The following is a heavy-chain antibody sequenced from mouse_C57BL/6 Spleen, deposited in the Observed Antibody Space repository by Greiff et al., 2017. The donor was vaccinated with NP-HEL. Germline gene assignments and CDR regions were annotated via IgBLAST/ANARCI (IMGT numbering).Heavy chain of an antibody. CDR1: GFSLTSYG. V-gene: IGHV2-2*01. CDR3: ASGSSYNWYFDV. Sequence: QVQLKQSGPGLVQPSQSLSITCTVSGFSLTSYGVHWVRQSPGKGLEWLGVIWSGGSTDYNAAFISRLSISKDNSKSQVFFKMNSLQADDTAIYYCASGSSYNWYFDVWGTGTTVTVSS. CDR2: IWSGGST. J-gene: IGHJ1*03. D-gene: IGHD1-1*01.